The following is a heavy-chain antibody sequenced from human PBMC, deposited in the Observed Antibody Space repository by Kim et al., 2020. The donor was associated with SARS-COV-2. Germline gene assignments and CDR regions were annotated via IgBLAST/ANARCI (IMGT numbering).Heavy chain of an antibody. V-gene: IGHV3-7*01. CDR2: IKQDGSEE. CDR3: ARTRMVATRYYYYYYGMDV. CDR1: GFTFSSYW. D-gene: IGHD5-12*01. J-gene: IGHJ6*02. Sequence: GGSLRLSCAASGFTFSSYWMSWVRQAPGKGLEWVANIKQDGSEEYYVDSVKGRFTISRDNAKNSLYLQMNSLRAEDTAVYYCARTRMVATRYYYYYYGMDVWGQGTTVTVSS.